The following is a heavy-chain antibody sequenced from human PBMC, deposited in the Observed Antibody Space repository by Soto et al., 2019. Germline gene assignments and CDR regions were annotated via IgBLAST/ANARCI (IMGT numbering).Heavy chain of an antibody. D-gene: IGHD6-19*01. CDR1: GGTFSRHA. CDR3: AKLGQWLVRDYGMDV. Sequence: QVQLVQSGAEVRKPGSSVKVSCKASGGTFSRHAISWVRQAPGQGLEWMGGIIPIFGTANHAQKFQGRVTIIADESTSTVYMELSSLRSEDTAMYYCAKLGQWLVRDYGMDVWGQGTTVTVSS. CDR2: IIPIFGTA. J-gene: IGHJ6*02. V-gene: IGHV1-69*01.